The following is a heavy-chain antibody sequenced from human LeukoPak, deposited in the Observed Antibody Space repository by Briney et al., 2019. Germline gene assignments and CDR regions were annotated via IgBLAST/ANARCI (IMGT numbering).Heavy chain of an antibody. CDR1: GYTFTSYY. CDR3: ASSAAGTAIEVD. V-gene: IGHV1-46*03. Sequence: GASVKVSCKASGYTFTSYYMHWVRQAPGQGLEWMGIINPSGGSTSYAQKFQGRVTMTRDTSTSTVYMELSSLRPEDTAVYYCASSAAGTAIEVDWGQGTLVTVSS. J-gene: IGHJ4*02. CDR2: INPSGGST. D-gene: IGHD6-13*01.